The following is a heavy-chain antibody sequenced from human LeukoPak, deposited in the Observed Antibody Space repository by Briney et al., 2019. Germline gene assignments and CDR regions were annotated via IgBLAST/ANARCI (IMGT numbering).Heavy chain of an antibody. D-gene: IGHD2/OR15-2a*01. J-gene: IGHJ6*02. Sequence: PGGSLRLSCAASGLNFNTYWMSWVRQVPGKGLEWVSAISGSGGSTYYADSVKGRFTISRDNSKNTLYLQMNSLRAEDTAVYYCAKWLVISYYYYYGMDVWGQGTTVTVSS. CDR2: ISGSGGST. CDR1: GLNFNTYW. CDR3: AKWLVISYYYYYGMDV. V-gene: IGHV3-23*01.